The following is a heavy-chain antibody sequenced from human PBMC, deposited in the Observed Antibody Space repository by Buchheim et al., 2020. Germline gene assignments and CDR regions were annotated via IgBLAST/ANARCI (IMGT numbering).Heavy chain of an antibody. CDR2: IYYSGST. J-gene: IGHJ5*02. D-gene: IGHD3-22*01. CDR1: GGPISSGGYY. Sequence: QVQLQESGPGLVKPSQTLSLTCTVSGGPISSGGYYWSWIRQHPGKGLEWIGYIYYSGSTYYNPSLKSRATISVDPSKNPFSLKLSSVTAADTAVYYCARAVVVISLRGDWFDPWGQGTL. CDR3: ARAVVVISLRGDWFDP. V-gene: IGHV4-31*03.